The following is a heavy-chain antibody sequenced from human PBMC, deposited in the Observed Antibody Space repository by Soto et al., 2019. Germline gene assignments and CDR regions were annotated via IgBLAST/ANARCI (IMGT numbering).Heavy chain of an antibody. CDR3: ARHFGNYGDWAFDF. Sequence: SETLSLTCTVSGGSISDSSHYWAWIRQPPGKGLEWIATINYSGRTYYNPSLRSRVTISVDTSRDQFSLSLNSVTAADTAVYYCARHFGNYGDWAFDFWGQGTLVTVSS. CDR2: INYSGRT. V-gene: IGHV4-39*01. J-gene: IGHJ4*02. D-gene: IGHD4-17*01. CDR1: GGSISDSSHY.